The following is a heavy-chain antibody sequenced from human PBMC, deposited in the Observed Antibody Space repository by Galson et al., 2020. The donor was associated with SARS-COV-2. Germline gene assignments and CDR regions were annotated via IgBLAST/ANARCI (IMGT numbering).Heavy chain of an antibody. J-gene: IGHJ5*01. CDR1: GFTFSWYS. CDR3: VRGYCTGGDCYSRVWFDS. Sequence: GESLKISCAVSGFTFSWYSMSWVRQAPGKGLEWISYISGTYSSTHYADSVKGRFTVSRNNGNNSLYLQMNSLRAEDTAVYYCVRGYCTGGDCYSRVWFDSWGQGALVTVSS. CDR2: ISGTYSST. V-gene: IGHV3-48*04. D-gene: IGHD2-15*01.